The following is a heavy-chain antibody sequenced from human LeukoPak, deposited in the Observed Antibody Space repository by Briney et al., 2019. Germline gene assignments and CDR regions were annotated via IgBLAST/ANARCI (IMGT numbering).Heavy chain of an antibody. Sequence: SVKVSCKASGGTFSKYAISWVRQAPGQGLEWMGGIIPMFATAHYAQKFQDRVTIIADESTSTAYMELSSLRSEDTAVYYCARSYDILTGYYVYWGQGSLVTVSS. D-gene: IGHD3-9*01. V-gene: IGHV1-69*01. CDR2: IIPMFATA. CDR3: ARSYDILTGYYVY. CDR1: GGTFSKYA. J-gene: IGHJ4*02.